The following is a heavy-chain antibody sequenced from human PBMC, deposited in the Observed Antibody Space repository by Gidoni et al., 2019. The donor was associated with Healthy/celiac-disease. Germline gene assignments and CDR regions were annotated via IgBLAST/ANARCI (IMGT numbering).Heavy chain of an antibody. Sequence: VRLVESGEGLVQAGGSLRLSCAASGFTFSLYEMNWVRQAPGKGLEWVSYISSSGSTIYYADSVKGRFTISRDNAKNSLYLQMNSLRAEDTAVYYCASDFTYCSSTSCYSYWGQGTLVTVSS. V-gene: IGHV3-48*03. D-gene: IGHD2-2*02. J-gene: IGHJ4*02. CDR3: ASDFTYCSSTSCYSY. CDR2: ISSSGSTI. CDR1: GFTFSLYE.